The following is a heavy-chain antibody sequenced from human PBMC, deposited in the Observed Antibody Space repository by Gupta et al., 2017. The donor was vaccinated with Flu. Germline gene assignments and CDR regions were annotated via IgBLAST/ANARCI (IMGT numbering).Heavy chain of an antibody. D-gene: IGHD3-22*01. CDR3: AKDGSDYYDSSGYYLDY. CDR1: GFTFSSYG. J-gene: IGHJ4*02. V-gene: IGHV3-30*18. CDR2: ISYDGSNK. Sequence: QVQLVESGGGVVQPGRSLRLSCAASGFTFSSYGMHWVRQAPGKGLEWVAVISYDGSNKYYADSVKGRFTISRDNSKNTLYLQMNSLRAEDTAVYYCAKDGSDYYDSSGYYLDYWGQGTLVTVSS.